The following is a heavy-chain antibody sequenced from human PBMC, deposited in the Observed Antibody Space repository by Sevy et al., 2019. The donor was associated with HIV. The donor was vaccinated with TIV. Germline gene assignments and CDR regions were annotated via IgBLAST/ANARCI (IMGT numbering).Heavy chain of an antibody. CDR3: ANQPTPRIAVAGHFDY. CDR2: ISGSGGST. V-gene: IGHV3-23*01. CDR1: GFTFSSYA. D-gene: IGHD6-19*01. Sequence: GGSLRLSCAASGFTFSSYAMSWVRQAPEKGLEWVSAISGSGGSTYYADSVKGRFTISRDNSKNTLYLQMNSLRAEDTAVYYCANQPTPRIAVAGHFDYWGQGTLVTVSS. J-gene: IGHJ4*02.